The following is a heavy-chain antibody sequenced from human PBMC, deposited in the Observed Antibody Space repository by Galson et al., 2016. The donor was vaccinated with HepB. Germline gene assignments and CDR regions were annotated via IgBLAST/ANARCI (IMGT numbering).Heavy chain of an antibody. J-gene: IGHJ4*02. CDR3: AGEGGFSVGAYFDS. V-gene: IGHV3-11*01. CDR2: IAGSGRPI. CDR1: TFTFSDYY. Sequence: SLRLSCAASTFTFSDYYMSWIRQAPGRGLEWISYIAGSGRPIYYADSVEGRFTISRDNAKNPLYLQMNSLRAEDTAVYYCAGEGGFSVGAYFDSWGQGTLVTVSS. D-gene: IGHD3-16*01.